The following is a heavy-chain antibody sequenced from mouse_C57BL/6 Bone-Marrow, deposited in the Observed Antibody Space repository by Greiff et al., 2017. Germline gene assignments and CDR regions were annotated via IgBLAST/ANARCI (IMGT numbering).Heavy chain of an antibody. CDR2: ISSGGGYI. CDR1: GFTFSSDA. CDR3: TRSWRWLLRGGTCFAY. J-gene: IGHJ3*01. D-gene: IGHD2-3*01. Sequence: EVQLVESGEGLVKPGGSLKLSCAASGFTFSSDAMSWVRQTPEKRLEWVAYISSGGGYIYYADTVKGRFTISIDNARNTLYLQMSSLKSEDTAMYSCTRSWRWLLRGGTCFAYWGQGTLVTVSA. V-gene: IGHV5-9-1*02.